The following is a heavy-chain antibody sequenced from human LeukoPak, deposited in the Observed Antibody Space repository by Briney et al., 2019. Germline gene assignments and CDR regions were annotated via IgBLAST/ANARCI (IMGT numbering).Heavy chain of an antibody. Sequence: SETLSLTCTVSGGSISSSSYYWGWIRQPPGKGLEWIGSIYYSGSTYYNPSLKSRVTISVDTSKNQFSLKLSSVTAADTAVYYCARLPQLWLYFDYWGQGTLVTVSS. CDR2: IYYSGST. V-gene: IGHV4-39*07. CDR3: ARLPQLWLYFDY. CDR1: GGSISSSSYY. D-gene: IGHD5-18*01. J-gene: IGHJ4*02.